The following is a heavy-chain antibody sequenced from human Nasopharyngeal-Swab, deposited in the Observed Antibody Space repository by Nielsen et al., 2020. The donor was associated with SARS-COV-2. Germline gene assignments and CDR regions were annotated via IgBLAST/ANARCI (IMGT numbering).Heavy chain of an antibody. J-gene: IGHJ4*02. CDR3: ARNRYCDSTTCRKEFDY. CDR1: GFSFSSYG. CDR2: ISYDGNTK. V-gene: IGHV3-30*03. D-gene: IGHD2-2*01. Sequence: GALRLSCAASGFSFSSYGLHWVRQAPGKGLEWVAVISYDGNTKYYADSVKGRFTISRDNSKNTLYLLINSLRAEDTAMFYCARNRYCDSTTCRKEFDYWGQGTLVTVSS.